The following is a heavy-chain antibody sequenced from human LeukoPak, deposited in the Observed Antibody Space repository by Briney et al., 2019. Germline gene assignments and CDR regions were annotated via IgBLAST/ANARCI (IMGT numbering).Heavy chain of an antibody. CDR1: GFTFSSYS. Sequence: GGSLRLSCAASGFTFSSYSMNWVRQAPGKGLEWVSYISSSSSTIYYADSVKGRFTISRDNAKNSLYLQMNSLRAEDTAVYYCARGDGYNKASFDYWGQGTLVTVSS. V-gene: IGHV3-48*01. D-gene: IGHD5-24*01. CDR2: ISSSSSTI. J-gene: IGHJ4*02. CDR3: ARGDGYNKASFDY.